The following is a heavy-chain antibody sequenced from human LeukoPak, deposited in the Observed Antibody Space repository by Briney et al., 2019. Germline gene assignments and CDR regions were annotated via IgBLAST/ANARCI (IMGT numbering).Heavy chain of an antibody. D-gene: IGHD4-17*01. CDR3: ARLKVKYGDLDY. CDR1: GGSFSGYY. V-gene: IGHV4-34*01. J-gene: IGHJ4*02. Sequence: SETLSLTCAVYGGSFSGYYWSWIRQPPGKGREWIGEINHSGSTNYNPSLKSRVTISVDTSKNQFSLKLSSVTAADTAVYYCARLKVKYGDLDYWGQGTLVTVSS. CDR2: INHSGST.